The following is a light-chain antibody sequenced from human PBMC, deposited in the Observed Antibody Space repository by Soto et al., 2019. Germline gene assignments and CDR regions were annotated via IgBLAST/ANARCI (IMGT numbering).Light chain of an antibody. CDR1: SGSVSTTYY. CDR2: STN. J-gene: IGLJ3*02. V-gene: IGLV8-61*01. Sequence: QTVVTQAPSVSVSPGGTVTLTCGLSSGSVSTTYYPSWYQQTPGQAPRTLIYSTNTRSSGVPDRFSGSILGNKAALTITGAQADDEADYYCVLYMSSGMSVFGGGTKLTVL. CDR3: VLYMSSGMSV.